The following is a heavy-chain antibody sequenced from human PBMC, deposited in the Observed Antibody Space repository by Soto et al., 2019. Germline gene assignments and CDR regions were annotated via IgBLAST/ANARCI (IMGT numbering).Heavy chain of an antibody. J-gene: IGHJ4*02. CDR2: ISDSGST. D-gene: IGHD2-2*01. CDR3: AKDKGGRYCSRTSCLYSFDY. CDR1: GFTFSTYA. Sequence: GSLRLSCTASGFTFSTYAMSWVRQAPGKGLEWVSTISDSGSTYYADSVKGRFTISRDNSKNTLYLEMNSLRAEDTAVYYCAKDKGGRYCSRTSCLYSFDYPGQPTLVTVSS. V-gene: IGHV3-23*01.